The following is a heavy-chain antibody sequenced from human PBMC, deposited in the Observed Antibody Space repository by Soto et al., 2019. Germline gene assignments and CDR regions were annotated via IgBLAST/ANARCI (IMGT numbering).Heavy chain of an antibody. Sequence: TLSLTCAISGDSVSSNSAAWNWIRQSPSRGLEWLGRTYYRSKWYNDYAVSVKSRITINPDTSKNQFSLQLNSVTPEDTAVYYCARGGYCSGGSCYSSYYYGMDVWGQGTTVTVSS. CDR3: ARGGYCSGGSCYSSYYYGMDV. CDR1: GDSVSSNSAA. D-gene: IGHD2-15*01. V-gene: IGHV6-1*01. CDR2: TYYRSKWYN. J-gene: IGHJ6*02.